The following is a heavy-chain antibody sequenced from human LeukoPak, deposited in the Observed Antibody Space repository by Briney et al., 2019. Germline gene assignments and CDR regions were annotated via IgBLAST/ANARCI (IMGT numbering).Heavy chain of an antibody. D-gene: IGHD1/OR15-1a*01. V-gene: IGHV4-34*01. CDR3: ARGVNNWNIDVFDI. Sequence: SETLSLTGAVYGGSFSDYYWSWIRQPPGKGLEWIGEINHSGSTNYNPSLKSRVTISVDTSKNHFSLKLSSVTAAETAVYFCARGVNNWNIDVFDIWGQGTMVTVSS. CDR1: GGSFSDYY. J-gene: IGHJ3*02. CDR2: INHSGST.